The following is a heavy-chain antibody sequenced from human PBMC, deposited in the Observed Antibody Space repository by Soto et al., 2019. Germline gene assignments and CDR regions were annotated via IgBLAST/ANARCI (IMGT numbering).Heavy chain of an antibody. CDR1: GGSISRYY. CDR3: ARDLSISSTDGPLDP. D-gene: IGHD6-6*01. Sequence: SETLSLTCTVSGGSISRYYWTWIRQPPGKGLEWIGNIHYTGSTNYNPSLKSRVTISLGTSKSQFSLKLSSVTAADTAVYYCARDLSISSTDGPLDPWGHGTLVTVSS. CDR2: IHYTGST. J-gene: IGHJ5*02. V-gene: IGHV4-59*01.